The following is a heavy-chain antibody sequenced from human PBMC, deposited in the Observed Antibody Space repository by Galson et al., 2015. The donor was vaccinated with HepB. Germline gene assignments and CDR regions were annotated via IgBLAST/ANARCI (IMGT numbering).Heavy chain of an antibody. Sequence: SVKVSCKASGGTFSSYTISWVRQAPGQGLEWMGRIIPILGIANYAQKFQGRVTITADKSTSTAYMELSSLRSEDTAVYYCARDAARYSGSPTWAYWGQGTLVTVSS. D-gene: IGHD1-26*01. V-gene: IGHV1-69*04. J-gene: IGHJ4*02. CDR2: IIPILGIA. CDR1: GGTFSSYT. CDR3: ARDAARYSGSPTWAY.